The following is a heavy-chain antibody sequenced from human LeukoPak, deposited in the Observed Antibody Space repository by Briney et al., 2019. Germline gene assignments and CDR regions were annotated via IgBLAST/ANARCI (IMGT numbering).Heavy chain of an antibody. V-gene: IGHV4-61*02. Sequence: SETLSLTCSVFGGSISSGTYYWSWLRQPAGKGLEWIGRIYTSGSTNYNPSLKSRVTMSVDTSKNQFSLKLSSVTAADTAVYYCARDWFFHTPGYEVAAAAWGQGTLVTVSS. D-gene: IGHD6-13*01. CDR2: IYTSGST. CDR3: ARDWFFHTPGYEVAAAA. J-gene: IGHJ5*02. CDR1: GGSISSGTYY.